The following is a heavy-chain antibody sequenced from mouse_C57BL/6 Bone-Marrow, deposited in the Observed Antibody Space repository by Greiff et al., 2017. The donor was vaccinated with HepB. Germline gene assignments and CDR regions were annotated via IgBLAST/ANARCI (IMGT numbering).Heavy chain of an antibody. V-gene: IGHV1-63*01. CDR3: ARMGHITTVVFDY. CDR2: IYPGGGYT. CDR1: GYTFTNYW. D-gene: IGHD1-1*01. Sequence: VQLQQSGAELVRPGTSVKMSCKASGYTFTNYWIGWSKQRPGHGLEWIGDIYPGGGYTNYNEKFKGKATLTADKSSSTAYMQFSSLTSEDSAIYYCARMGHITTVVFDYWGQGTTLTVSS. J-gene: IGHJ2*01.